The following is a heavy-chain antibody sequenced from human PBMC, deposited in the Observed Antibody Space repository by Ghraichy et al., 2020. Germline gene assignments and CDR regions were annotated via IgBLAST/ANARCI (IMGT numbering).Heavy chain of an antibody. CDR2: ISYDGSNK. CDR1: GFTFSSYA. D-gene: IGHD3-10*01. J-gene: IGHJ4*02. Sequence: GGSLRLSCAASGFTFSSYAMHWVRQAPGKGLEWVAVISYDGSNKYYVDSVKGRFTISRDNSKNTLYLQMNSLRAEDTAVYYCARAVYYGSGTGYYFDYWGQGTLVTVSS. V-gene: IGHV3-30*04. CDR3: ARAVYYGSGTGYYFDY.